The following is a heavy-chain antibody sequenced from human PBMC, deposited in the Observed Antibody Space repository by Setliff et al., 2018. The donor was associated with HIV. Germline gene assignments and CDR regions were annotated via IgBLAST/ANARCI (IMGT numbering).Heavy chain of an antibody. V-gene: IGHV4-34*01. J-gene: IGHJ5*02. CDR3: ARSVRHRTVTMIVGRFDP. CDR2: INHSGST. D-gene: IGHD3-22*01. CDR1: GGSFSGYY. Sequence: SETLSLTCAVYGGSFSGYYWSWIRRPPGKGLEWIGEINHSGSTNYNPSLKSRVTISVDTSKNQFSLKLSSVTAADTAVFYCARSVRHRTVTMIVGRFDPWGQGALVTVSS.